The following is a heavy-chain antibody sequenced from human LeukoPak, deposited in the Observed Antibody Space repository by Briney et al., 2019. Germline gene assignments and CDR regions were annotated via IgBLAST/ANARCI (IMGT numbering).Heavy chain of an antibody. Sequence: SQTLSLTCTVSGGSISSGSYYWSWIRQPAGKGLEWIGRIYTSGSTNYNPSLKSRVTISVDTSKNQFSLKLSSVTAADTAVYYCARDEGRDGYNWGYAFDIWGQGTMVTVSS. CDR3: ARDEGRDGYNWGYAFDI. CDR1: GGSISSGSYY. V-gene: IGHV4-61*02. CDR2: IYTSGST. D-gene: IGHD5-24*01. J-gene: IGHJ3*02.